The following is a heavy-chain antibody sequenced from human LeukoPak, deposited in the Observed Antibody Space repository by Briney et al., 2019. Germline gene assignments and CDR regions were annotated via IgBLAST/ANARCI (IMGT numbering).Heavy chain of an antibody. V-gene: IGHV4-38-2*01. D-gene: IGHD3-22*01. Sequence: KASETLSLTCAVSGYSISSGYHWGWIRQPPGKGLEWIGSISHSGSTYYNPSLKSRVTISVDTSKNQFSLKLSSVTAADTAVYYCARHNLYDSNGDGRYCFDYWGQGTLVTVSS. J-gene: IGHJ4*02. CDR2: ISHSGST. CDR3: ARHNLYDSNGDGRYCFDY. CDR1: GYSISSGYH.